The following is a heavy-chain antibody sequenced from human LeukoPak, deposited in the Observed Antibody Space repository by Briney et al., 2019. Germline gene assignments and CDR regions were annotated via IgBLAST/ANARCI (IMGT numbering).Heavy chain of an antibody. V-gene: IGHV3-33*01. J-gene: IGHJ4*02. CDR2: IWVDGSNQ. CDR1: GFAFSRYG. CDR3: ARGRGSSWYFDY. Sequence: TGGSLRLSCAASGFAFSRYGMHWVRQAPGKGLEWVAVIWVDGSNQMYADSVKGRFTISRDNSKNTLYLQVNSLRAEDTAVYYCARGRGSSWYFDYWGQGTLVTVSS. D-gene: IGHD6-13*01.